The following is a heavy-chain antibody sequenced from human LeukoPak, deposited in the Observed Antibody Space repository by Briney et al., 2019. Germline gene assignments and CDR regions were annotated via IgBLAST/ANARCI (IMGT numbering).Heavy chain of an antibody. CDR2: IYYSGST. Sequence: SETLSLTCTVSGGSISSYYWSWIRQPPGKGLEWIGYIYYSGSTNYNPSLKSRVTISVDTSKNQFSLKLSSVTAADTAVYYCASGYCSNTSCYFFDYWGQGTLVTVSS. CDR3: ASGYCSNTSCYFFDY. V-gene: IGHV4-59*08. CDR1: GGSISSYY. J-gene: IGHJ4*02. D-gene: IGHD2-2*03.